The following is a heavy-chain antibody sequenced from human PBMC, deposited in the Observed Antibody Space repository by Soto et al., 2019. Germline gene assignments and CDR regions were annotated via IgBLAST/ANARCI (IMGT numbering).Heavy chain of an antibody. Sequence: SGPTLVYPTQTLTLTCTFSGFSLSTSGVGVGWIRQPPGKALEWLALIYWDDDKRYSPSLKSRLTITKDTSKNQVVLTMTNMDPVDTATYYCAHSSRYNWNSRGWFDPWGQGTLVTVSS. CDR1: GFSLSTSGVG. CDR2: IYWDDDK. CDR3: AHSSRYNWNSRGWFDP. J-gene: IGHJ5*02. D-gene: IGHD1-7*01. V-gene: IGHV2-5*02.